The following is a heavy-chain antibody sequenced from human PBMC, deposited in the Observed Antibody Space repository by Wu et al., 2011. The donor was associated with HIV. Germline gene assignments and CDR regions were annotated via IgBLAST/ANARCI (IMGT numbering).Heavy chain of an antibody. CDR3: ARGERIFGA. J-gene: IGHJ3*01. Sequence: SYDINWVRQAAGQGLEWMGWMHPNSGNTGYAQKFQDRVTMTRNTSISTAYMELSSLRSEDTAVYYCARGERIFGAWGQGTMVTVSS. CDR2: MHPNSGNT. CDR1: SYD. D-gene: IGHD3-3*01. V-gene: IGHV1-8*02.